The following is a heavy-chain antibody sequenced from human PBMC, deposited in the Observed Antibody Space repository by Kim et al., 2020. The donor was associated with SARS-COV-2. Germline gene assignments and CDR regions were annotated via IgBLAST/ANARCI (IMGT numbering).Heavy chain of an antibody. V-gene: IGHV3-23*01. J-gene: IGHJ6*02. CDR2: VSDSGTMT. D-gene: IGHD3-22*01. CDR1: GFTFSSYA. CDR3: ARQRPVTQIGRYGMDV. Sequence: GGSLRLSCAASGFTFSSYAMSWVRQAPGKGLEWVAVVSDSGTMTSYADSVKGRFTISRDSSTNMLSLQMSGLRVEDTATYYCARQRPVTQIGRYGMDVWGQGTTVTVSS.